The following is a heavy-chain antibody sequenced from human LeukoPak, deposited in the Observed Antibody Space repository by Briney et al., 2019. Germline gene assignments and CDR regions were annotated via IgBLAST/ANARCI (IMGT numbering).Heavy chain of an antibody. CDR1: GFTFSSYS. Sequence: GGSLRLSCAASGFTFSSYSMNWVRQAPGKGLEWVSSISSSSSYIYYADSVKGRFTISRDNSKNTLYLQMNSLRAEDTAVYYCARDDYDSSGYYWGLYYYYYGMDVWGQGTTVTVSS. J-gene: IGHJ6*02. CDR2: ISSSSSYI. D-gene: IGHD3-22*01. V-gene: IGHV3-21*01. CDR3: ARDDYDSSGYYWGLYYYYYGMDV.